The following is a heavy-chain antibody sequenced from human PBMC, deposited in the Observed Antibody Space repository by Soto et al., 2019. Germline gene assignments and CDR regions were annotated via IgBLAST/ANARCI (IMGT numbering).Heavy chain of an antibody. CDR1: GFTFNTYG. Sequence: QVQLVESGGGVVQPGRALRLSCTASGFTFNTYGMHWVRQAPGKGLEWVAAIWYDGSNQYYADSVKGRCSVSRDNSKNTQYLQINSLRADDTAVYYCAIEYSSTWYNGMDVWGQGTTVTVS. V-gene: IGHV3-33*01. CDR3: AIEYSSTWYNGMDV. J-gene: IGHJ6*02. D-gene: IGHD6-13*01. CDR2: IWYDGSNQ.